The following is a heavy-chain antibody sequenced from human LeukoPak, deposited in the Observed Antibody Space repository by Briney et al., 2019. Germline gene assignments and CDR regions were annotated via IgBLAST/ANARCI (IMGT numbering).Heavy chain of an antibody. V-gene: IGHV3-30*18. CDR3: AKDLDIVVPAAIDY. Sequence: GGSLRLSCAASGFTFSSYGMHWVRQAPGEGLEWVAVISYDGSNKYYADSVKGRFTISRDNSKNTLYLQMNSLRAEDTAVYYCAKDLDIVVPAAIDYWGQGTLVTVSS. CDR2: ISYDGSNK. CDR1: GFTFSSYG. D-gene: IGHD2-2*01. J-gene: IGHJ4*02.